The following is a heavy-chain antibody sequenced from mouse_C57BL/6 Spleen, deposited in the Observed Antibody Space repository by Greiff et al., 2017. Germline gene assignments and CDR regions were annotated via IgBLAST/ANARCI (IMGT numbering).Heavy chain of an antibody. D-gene: IGHD4-1*01. V-gene: IGHV1-59*01. CDR1: GYTFTSYW. J-gene: IGHJ2*01. CDR2: IDPSDSYT. Sequence: QVQLQQPGAELVRPGTSVKLSCKASGYTFTSYWMHWVKQRPGQGLEWIGVIDPSDSYTNYNQKFKGKATLTVDTSSSTAYMQLSSLTSEDSAVYYCARGEDWDYWGQGTTLPVSS. CDR3: ARGEDWDY.